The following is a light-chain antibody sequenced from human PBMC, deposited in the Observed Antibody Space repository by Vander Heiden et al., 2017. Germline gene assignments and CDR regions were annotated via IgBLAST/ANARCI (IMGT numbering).Light chain of an antibody. CDR3: CSYAGSSTYV. Sequence: QSALTQPASVSGSPGQSITISCTGTSSDVGSYNLLSWYQQPPGKAPKLMSDEVSKRPSGVSNRFAGSKSGNTASLTISGLQAEDEADYYCCSYAGSSTYVFGTGTKVTVL. J-gene: IGLJ1*01. V-gene: IGLV2-23*02. CDR1: SSDVGSYNL. CDR2: EVS.